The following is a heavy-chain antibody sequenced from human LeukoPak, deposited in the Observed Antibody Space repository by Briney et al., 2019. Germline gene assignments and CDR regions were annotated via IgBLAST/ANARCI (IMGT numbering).Heavy chain of an antibody. CDR3: ARGVAVAGSVYTWFDP. D-gene: IGHD6-19*01. CDR2: ISYTEGT. J-gene: IGHJ5*02. Sequence: SETLSLTCTVSGGSISDYYWSWIRQPPGKGLEWIGYISYTEGTNYNPSLESRVTISVDTSKNQFSLKLSSVTAADTAVYYCARGVAVAGSVYTWFDPWGQEALVTVSS. CDR1: GGSISDYY. V-gene: IGHV4-59*12.